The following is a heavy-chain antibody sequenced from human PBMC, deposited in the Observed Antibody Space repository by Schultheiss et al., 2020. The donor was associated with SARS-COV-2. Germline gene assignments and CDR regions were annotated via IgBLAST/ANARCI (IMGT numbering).Heavy chain of an antibody. CDR1: GFTFDDYA. V-gene: IGHV3-11*06. CDR3: EREGDTWGQLLWFGELYLNGMDV. D-gene: IGHD3-10*01. Sequence: GESLKISCAASGFTFDDYAMHWVRQAPGKGPEWVSYVSSSSSYTNYADSVKGRFTISRDNSKNTLYLQMNSLRVEDTALYSCEREGDTWGQLLWFGELYLNGMDVWGQGTTVTVSS. CDR2: VSSSSSYT. J-gene: IGHJ6*02.